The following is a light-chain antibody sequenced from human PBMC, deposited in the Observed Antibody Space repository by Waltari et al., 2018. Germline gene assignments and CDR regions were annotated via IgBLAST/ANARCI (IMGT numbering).Light chain of an antibody. CDR2: SNT. Sequence: QSVLTQPPSASGTPGQRVTISCSGSNSNIGSNYVSWYQQLPGTAPKLLIYSNTQQPAGVPDRFTGSKSGTTASLAISGLQSEDEADYYCAAWDDSLNGVVFGGGTKLTVL. J-gene: IGLJ2*01. V-gene: IGLV1-44*01. CDR3: AAWDDSLNGVV. CDR1: NSNIGSNY.